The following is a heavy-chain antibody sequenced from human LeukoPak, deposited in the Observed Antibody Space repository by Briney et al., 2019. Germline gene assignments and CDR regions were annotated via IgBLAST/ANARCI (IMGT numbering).Heavy chain of an antibody. CDR3: AREYSSSWRGPDAFDI. V-gene: IGHV6-1*01. Sequence: SQTLSLTCAISGDSVSINSAGWNWIRQSPSRGLEWLGWTYYRAKWYNDYAVSVKSRITINPDTSKNQFSLQLHYVPPDDTAVYYCAREYSSSWRGPDAFDIWGQGTMVTVSS. D-gene: IGHD6-13*01. J-gene: IGHJ3*02. CDR1: GDSVSINSAG. CDR2: TYYRAKWYN.